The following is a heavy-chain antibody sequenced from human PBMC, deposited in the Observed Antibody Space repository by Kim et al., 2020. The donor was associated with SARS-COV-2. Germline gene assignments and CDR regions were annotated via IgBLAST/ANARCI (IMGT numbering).Heavy chain of an antibody. CDR2: ISGSGGST. V-gene: IGHV3-23*01. CDR3: AKGRRVLLWFGDPAEAFDI. D-gene: IGHD3-10*01. J-gene: IGHJ3*02. CDR1: GFTFSSYA. Sequence: GGSLRLSCAASGFTFSSYAMSWVRQAPGKGLEWVSAISGSGGSTYYADSVKGRFTISRDNSKNTLYLQMNSLRAEDTAVYYCAKGRRVLLWFGDPAEAFDIWGQGTMVTVSS.